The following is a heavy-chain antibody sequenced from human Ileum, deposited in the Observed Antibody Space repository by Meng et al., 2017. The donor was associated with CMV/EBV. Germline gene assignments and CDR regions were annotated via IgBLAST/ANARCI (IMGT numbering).Heavy chain of an antibody. Sequence: QVQLHQWGDRLLKPSETLSLTCAVYGGSFSGYYWSWIRQFPGKGLEWMGEINHSGSTNYNPSLKNRVTISADTSKKWFSLKVSSVTAADTAVYYCARADDSSGYCFDYWGQGTLVTVSS. V-gene: IGHV4-34*01. J-gene: IGHJ4*02. CDR2: INHSGST. CDR3: ARADDSSGYCFDY. D-gene: IGHD3-22*01. CDR1: GGSFSGYY.